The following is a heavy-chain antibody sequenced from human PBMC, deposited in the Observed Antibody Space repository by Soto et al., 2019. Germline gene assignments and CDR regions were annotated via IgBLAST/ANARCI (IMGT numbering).Heavy chain of an antibody. CDR3: AKVVGSYGYYYGMDV. CDR1: GFTFSSYG. V-gene: IGHV3-30*18. Sequence: GGSLRLSCAASGFTFSSYGMHWVRQAPGKGLEWVAVISYDGSNKYYADSVKGRFTISRDNSKNTLYLQMNSLRAEDTAVYYCAKVVGSYGYYYGMDVWGQGTTVTVSS. J-gene: IGHJ6*02. D-gene: IGHD5-18*01. CDR2: ISYDGSNK.